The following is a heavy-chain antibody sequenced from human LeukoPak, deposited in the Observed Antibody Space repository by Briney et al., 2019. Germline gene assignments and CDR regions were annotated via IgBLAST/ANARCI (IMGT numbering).Heavy chain of an antibody. CDR1: GFTFSSYS. Sequence: GGSLRLSCAASGFTFSSYSMTWVRQAPGKGLEWVSSISSSTSYIYYADSVKGRFTISRDNAMNSLYLQMNSLRAQDTAVYYCASDKYYDILTGYSPFDYWGQGTLVTVSS. CDR2: ISSSTSYI. V-gene: IGHV3-21*01. D-gene: IGHD3-9*01. J-gene: IGHJ4*02. CDR3: ASDKYYDILTGYSPFDY.